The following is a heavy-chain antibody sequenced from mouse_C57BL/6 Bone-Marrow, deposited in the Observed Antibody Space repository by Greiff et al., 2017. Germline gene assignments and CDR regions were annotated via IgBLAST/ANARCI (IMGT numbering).Heavy chain of an antibody. J-gene: IGHJ3*01. CDR1: GYTFTSYW. V-gene: IGHV1-69*01. CDR2: IDPSDSYT. CDR3: ARDWEGFAY. Sequence: QVQLQQPGAELVMPGASVKLSCKASGYTFTSYWMHWVKQRPGQGLEWIGEIDPSDSYTNYNQKFKGKSTLTVDKSSSTAYMQLSSLTSEDSAVYYCARDWEGFAYWGQGTLVTGSA. D-gene: IGHD4-1*01.